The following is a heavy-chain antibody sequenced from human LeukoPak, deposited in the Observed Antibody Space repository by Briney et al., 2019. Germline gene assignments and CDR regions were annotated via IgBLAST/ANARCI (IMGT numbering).Heavy chain of an antibody. CDR3: ARDLRGSGSSDY. D-gene: IGHD3-10*01. Sequence: GGSLRLSCAASGCTFSSYSLNWVRQAPGKGLEWVSSISSSSSYIYYADSVKGRFTISRDNAKNSLYLQMNSLRAEDTAVYYCARDLRGSGSSDYWGQGTLVTVSS. J-gene: IGHJ4*02. V-gene: IGHV3-21*01. CDR2: ISSSSSYI. CDR1: GCTFSSYS.